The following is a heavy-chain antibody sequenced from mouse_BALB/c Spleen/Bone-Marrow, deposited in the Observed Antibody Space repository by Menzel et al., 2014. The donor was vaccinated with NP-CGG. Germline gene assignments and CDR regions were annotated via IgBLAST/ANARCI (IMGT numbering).Heavy chain of an antibody. CDR2: IYPGDGDT. V-gene: IGHV1-82*01. J-gene: IGHJ2*01. CDR3: VGGGNFRFDY. Sequence: QVQLQPSGPELVKPGASVKISCKASGYAFSSSWMNWVKQRPGQGLEWIGRIYPGDGDTNYNGKFKGKATLTADKSSSTAYMQLSSLTSVDSAVYFCVGGGNFRFDYWGQGTTPTVSS. CDR1: GYAFSSSW. D-gene: IGHD2-1*01.